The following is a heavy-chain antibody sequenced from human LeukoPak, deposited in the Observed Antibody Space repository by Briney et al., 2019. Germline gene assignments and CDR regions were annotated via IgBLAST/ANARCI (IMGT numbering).Heavy chain of an antibody. CDR1: GGSISSYY. CDR2: IYYSGST. D-gene: IGHD2-8*01. J-gene: IGHJ6*02. V-gene: IGHV4-59*08. Sequence: SETLSLTCTVSGGSISSYYWSWIRQPPGKGLEWIGYIYYSGSTNYNPSLKSRVTISVDTSKNQFSLKLSSVTAADTAEYYCARHGYCTNGVCYSEYYYGMDVWGQGTTVTVSS. CDR3: ARHGYCTNGVCYSEYYYGMDV.